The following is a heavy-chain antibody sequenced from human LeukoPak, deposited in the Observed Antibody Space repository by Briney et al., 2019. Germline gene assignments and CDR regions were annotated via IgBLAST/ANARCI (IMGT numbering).Heavy chain of an antibody. D-gene: IGHD1-1*01. CDR2: IWKDGGDK. CDR3: VREGLGGTPYRGNFDY. V-gene: IGHV3-33*01. CDR1: GFSFSDCG. J-gene: IGHJ4*02. Sequence: GGSLRLSCAASGFSFSDCGMHWVRQAPDKGLEWVALIWKDGGDKYYSDSVKGRFTISRDNSKNTLDLQMNSLSAEDTAIYYCVREGLGGTPYRGNFDYWDQGTLVTVSS.